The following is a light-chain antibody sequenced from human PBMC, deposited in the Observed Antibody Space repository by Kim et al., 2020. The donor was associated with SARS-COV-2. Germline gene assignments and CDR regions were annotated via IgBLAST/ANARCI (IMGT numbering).Light chain of an antibody. CDR2: GAS. CDR3: QQYSSLPRT. Sequence: PPGASATLACRSSPTLRGSSLAWYQQRPGQAPRLRIYGASRRATGIPDRFSGSGSGTDFTLTISRLEPEDFAVYYCQQYSSLPRTFGHGTKVDIK. V-gene: IGKV3-20*01. J-gene: IGKJ1*01. CDR1: PTLRGSS.